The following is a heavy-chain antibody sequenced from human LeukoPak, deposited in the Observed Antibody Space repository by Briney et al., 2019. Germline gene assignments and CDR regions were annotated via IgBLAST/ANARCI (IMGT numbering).Heavy chain of an antibody. D-gene: IGHD6-13*01. CDR3: ARGAASHPTDY. J-gene: IGHJ4*02. Sequence: PGGSLRLSCAASGFTFSSYWMSWVRQAPGKGLEWVSGINWNGGSTGYADSVKGRFTISRDNAKNSLYLQMNSLRAEDTALYYCARGAASHPTDYWGQGTLVTVSS. CDR1: GFTFSSYW. CDR2: INWNGGST. V-gene: IGHV3-20*04.